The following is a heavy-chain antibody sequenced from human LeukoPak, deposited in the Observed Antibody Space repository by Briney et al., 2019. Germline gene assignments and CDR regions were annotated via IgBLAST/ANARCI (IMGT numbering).Heavy chain of an antibody. V-gene: IGHV3-21*01. CDR2: ISSSSSYI. CDR1: GFTFSNYW. D-gene: IGHD3-16*01. Sequence: GGSLRLSCAASGFTFSNYWMHWVRQAPGKGLEWVSSISSSSSYIYYADSVKGRFTISRDNAKNSLYLQMNSLRAEDTAVYYCTSMGEWQLDYWGQGTLVTVSS. CDR3: TSMGEWQLDY. J-gene: IGHJ4*02.